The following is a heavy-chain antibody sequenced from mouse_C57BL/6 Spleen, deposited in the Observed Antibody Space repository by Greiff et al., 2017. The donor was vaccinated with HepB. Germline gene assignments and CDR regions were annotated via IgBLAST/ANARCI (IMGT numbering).Heavy chain of an antibody. CDR2: IDPENGDT. J-gene: IGHJ3*01. CDR1: GFNIKDDY. D-gene: IGHD1-1*01. CDR3: TSHVITTFAY. V-gene: IGHV14-4*01. Sequence: EVQLQQSGAELVRPGASVKLSCTASGFNIKDDYMHWVKQRPEQGLEWIGWIDPENGDTEYASKFQGKATITADTSSNPAYLQLSSLTSEDTAVYYCTSHVITTFAYWGQGTLVTVSA.